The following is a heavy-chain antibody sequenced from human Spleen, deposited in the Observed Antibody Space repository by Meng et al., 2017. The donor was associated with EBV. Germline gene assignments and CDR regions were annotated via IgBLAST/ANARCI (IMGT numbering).Heavy chain of an antibody. CDR1: GGSISSGGDY. V-gene: IGHV4-39*07. Sequence: QRQLHESAHGLVHPPETLSLSCTVSGGSISSGGDYWGWIRQPSGKGLEWIGSIYYSGSTYYNPSLKSRVTISVDTSKNQFSLKLSSATAADTAVYYCARVNRQELSFGVDFWGQGTLVTVSS. D-gene: IGHD3-16*02. CDR2: IYYSGST. CDR3: ARVNRQELSFGVDF. J-gene: IGHJ4*02.